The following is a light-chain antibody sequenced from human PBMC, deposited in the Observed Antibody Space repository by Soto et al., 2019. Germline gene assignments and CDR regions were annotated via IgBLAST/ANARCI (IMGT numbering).Light chain of an antibody. CDR3: QQLNTLPFT. CDR1: HDISTY. J-gene: IGKJ5*01. Sequence: DIPLTPSPSLPSASVGGRVTLTCPASHDISTYLAWYQQKPGKAPKLMIYEASTLQSGVPSRFSGSGSGTEFTLTISGLLPEDFATYHCQQLNTLPFTFGQGTRLEIK. CDR2: EAS. V-gene: IGKV1-9*01.